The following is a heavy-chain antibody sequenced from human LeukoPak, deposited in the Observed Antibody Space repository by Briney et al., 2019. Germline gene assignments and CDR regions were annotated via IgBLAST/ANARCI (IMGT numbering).Heavy chain of an antibody. Sequence: PSETLSLNCTVSGGSISSYYWSWIRQPPGKGLEWIGYIYYSGSTNYNPSLKSRVTISVDTSKNQFSLKLSSVTAADTAVYYCARGSTIFGVVIWNNFDYWGQGTLVTVSS. J-gene: IGHJ4*02. D-gene: IGHD3-3*01. CDR1: GGSISSYY. CDR2: IYYSGST. V-gene: IGHV4-59*01. CDR3: ARGSTIFGVVIWNNFDY.